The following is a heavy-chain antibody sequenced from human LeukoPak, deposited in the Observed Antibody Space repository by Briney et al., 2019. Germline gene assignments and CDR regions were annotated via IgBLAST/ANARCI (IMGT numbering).Heavy chain of an antibody. J-gene: IGHJ1*01. CDR3: ARVPLHDASGRYYPH. V-gene: IGHV1-3*04. Sequence: GASVTVSCKTSGYTFTNYGMHWVRQAPRQSLEWMGWINTGNGNTKSSQKFQDRVTLTRDTSASTAYMELNSLSSEDTAVYYCARVPLHDASGRYYPHWGQGTLVTVSS. CDR1: GYTFTNYG. CDR2: INTGNGNT. D-gene: IGHD3-22*01.